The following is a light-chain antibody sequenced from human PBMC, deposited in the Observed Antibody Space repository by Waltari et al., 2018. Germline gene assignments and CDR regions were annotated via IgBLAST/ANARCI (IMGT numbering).Light chain of an antibody. CDR1: HSISSW. CDR2: KSS. J-gene: IGKJ1*01. Sequence: DIQMTQSPSTLSASVGDRVTITCRASHSISSWLAWYQQKPGKAPKLLNYKSSSLESGVPSRFSGSGSGTEFTLTISSLQPDDFATYYCQQYNIYWTFGQGTKVEIK. CDR3: QQYNIYWT. V-gene: IGKV1-5*03.